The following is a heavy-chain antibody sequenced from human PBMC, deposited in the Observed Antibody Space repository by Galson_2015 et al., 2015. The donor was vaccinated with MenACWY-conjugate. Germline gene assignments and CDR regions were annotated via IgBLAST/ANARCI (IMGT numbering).Heavy chain of an antibody. CDR1: GFTFSSYA. CDR2: ISGSGGST. J-gene: IGHJ6*02. V-gene: IGHV3-23*01. D-gene: IGHD6-19*01. CDR3: AKQAVAGTKGRYYGMDV. Sequence: SLRLSCAASGFTFSSYAMSWVRQAPGKGLEWVSAISGSGGSTYYADSVKGRFTISRDNSKNTLYLQMNSLRAEDTAVYYCAKQAVAGTKGRYYGMDVWGQGTTVTVSS.